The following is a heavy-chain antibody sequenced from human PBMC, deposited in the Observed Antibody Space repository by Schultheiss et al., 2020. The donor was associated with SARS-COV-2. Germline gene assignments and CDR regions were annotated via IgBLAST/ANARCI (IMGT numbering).Heavy chain of an antibody. CDR2: IYYSGST. J-gene: IGHJ4*02. CDR1: GDSISSGGSY. V-gene: IGHV4-61*08. CDR3: ARGRVYTSYGDHATFDY. Sequence: SETLSLTCAVSGDSISSGGSYWTWIRQHPGKGLEWIGYIYYSGSTNYNPSLKSRVTISVDTSKNQFSLKLSSVTAADTAVYYCARGRVYTSYGDHATFDYWGQGTLVTVSS. D-gene: IGHD4-17*01.